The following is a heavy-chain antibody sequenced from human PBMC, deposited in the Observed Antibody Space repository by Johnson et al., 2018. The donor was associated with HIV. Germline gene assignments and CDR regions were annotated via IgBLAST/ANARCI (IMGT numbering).Heavy chain of an antibody. J-gene: IGHJ3*02. CDR2: INWNGGST. CDR3: AKPETGELSDAFDI. V-gene: IGHV3-20*04. D-gene: IGHD7-27*01. CDR1: GFTFNNYW. Sequence: VQLVESVGGLVQPGGSLRLSCAASGFTFNNYWMSWVRQAPGRGLEWVSSINWNGGSTDYADSVKGRFTISRDNAKNSLYLQMNSLRAEDTALYYCAKPETGELSDAFDIWGQGTLVTVSS.